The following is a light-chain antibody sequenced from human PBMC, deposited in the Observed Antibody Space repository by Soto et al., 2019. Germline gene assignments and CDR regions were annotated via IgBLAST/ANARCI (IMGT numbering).Light chain of an antibody. V-gene: IGKV1-5*01. CDR2: DAS. J-gene: IGKJ1*01. Sequence: DIQMTQSPSTLSASVGDRVTITCRANQSISSWLAWYQQKPGKAPKLLIYDASSLESGVPSRFSGSGSGTEFTLTISSLQPDDFATYYCQQYNGYSRTFGQGTKVDIK. CDR3: QQYNGYSRT. CDR1: QSISSW.